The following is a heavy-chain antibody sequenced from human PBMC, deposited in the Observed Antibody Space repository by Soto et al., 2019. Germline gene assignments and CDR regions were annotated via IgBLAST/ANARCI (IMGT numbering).Heavy chain of an antibody. V-gene: IGHV5-51*01. D-gene: IGHD3-16*01. Sequence: GESLKISWKSSGYSFTSFWIGWVRQMPGKGLEWMGIIYPGDPDTRYSPSFQGQVTISADKSISTAYLQWSSLKASDTAMYYCASLTLGGSGNYYYGMDVWGQGTTVTVSS. CDR3: ASLTLGGSGNYYYGMDV. CDR2: IYPGDPDT. J-gene: IGHJ6*02. CDR1: GYSFTSFW.